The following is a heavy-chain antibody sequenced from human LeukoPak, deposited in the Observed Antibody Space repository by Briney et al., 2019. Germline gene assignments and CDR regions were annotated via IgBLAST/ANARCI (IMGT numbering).Heavy chain of an antibody. Sequence: SETLSLTCTVSGGSINSYYWSWIRQPPGKGLEWIGSIYHSGNTYYNPSLKSRVTISVDKSKNQFSLKLSSVTAADTAVYYCARTTEGVAVAGSLYYYYMDVWGKGTTVTVSS. CDR1: GGSINSYY. CDR3: ARTTEGVAVAGSLYYYYMDV. D-gene: IGHD6-19*01. CDR2: IYHSGNT. V-gene: IGHV4-59*12. J-gene: IGHJ6*03.